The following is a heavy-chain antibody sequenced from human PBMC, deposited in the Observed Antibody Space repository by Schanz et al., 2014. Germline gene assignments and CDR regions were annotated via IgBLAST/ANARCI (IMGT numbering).Heavy chain of an antibody. CDR1: GFTVNTNY. D-gene: IGHD5-12*01. V-gene: IGHV3-53*01. CDR3: ARYSDYDSPYFDY. J-gene: IGHJ4*02. Sequence: EVQLVESGGGLIQPGGSLRLSCAVSGFTVNTNYMSWVRQAPGKGLEWISSMYINSGSTQYADSVKGRFIISRDNSKNTLYLQMNSLRAEDTAVYYCARYSDYDSPYFDYWAQGTLVTDSS. CDR2: MYINSGST.